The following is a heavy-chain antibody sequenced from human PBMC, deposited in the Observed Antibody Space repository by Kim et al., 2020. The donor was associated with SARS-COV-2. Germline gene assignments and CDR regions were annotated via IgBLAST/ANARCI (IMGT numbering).Heavy chain of an antibody. CDR2: IYHSGST. V-gene: IGHV4-4*02. CDR1: GGSISSSNW. CDR3: ARDDRGSSGWYPHYYYYYGMDV. Sequence: SETLSLTCAVSGGSISSSNWWSWVRQPPGKGLEWIGEIYHSGSTNYNPSLKSRVTISVDKSKNQFSLKLSSVTAADTAVYYCARDDRGSSGWYPHYYYYYGMDVWGQGTTVTVSS. D-gene: IGHD6-19*01. J-gene: IGHJ6*02.